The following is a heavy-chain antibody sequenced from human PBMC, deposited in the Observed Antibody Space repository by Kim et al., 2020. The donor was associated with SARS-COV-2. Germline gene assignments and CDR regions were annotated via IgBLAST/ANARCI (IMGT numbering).Heavy chain of an antibody. J-gene: IGHJ4*02. CDR2: GGYT. D-gene: IGHD3-16*01. Sequence: GGYTYHADSVKGRFTISRDISQNTLYLQVRSLRVGDTAVYYCARGGGYFDSWGRGTLVAVSS. CDR3: ARGGGYFDS. V-gene: IGHV3-23*01.